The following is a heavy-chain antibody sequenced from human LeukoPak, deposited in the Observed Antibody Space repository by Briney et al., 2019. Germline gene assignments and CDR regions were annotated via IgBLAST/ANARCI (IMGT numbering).Heavy chain of an antibody. CDR3: ARGGTGGVLTTDAFDI. Sequence: SETLSLTCTVSGGSISSSSYYWGWIRQPPGKGLEWIGSIYYSGSTNYNPSLKSRVTISVDTSKNQFSLKLSSVTAADTAVYFCARGGTGGVLTTDAFDIWGQGTMVTVSS. V-gene: IGHV4-39*07. J-gene: IGHJ3*02. CDR1: GGSISSSSYY. CDR2: IYYSGST. D-gene: IGHD3-16*01.